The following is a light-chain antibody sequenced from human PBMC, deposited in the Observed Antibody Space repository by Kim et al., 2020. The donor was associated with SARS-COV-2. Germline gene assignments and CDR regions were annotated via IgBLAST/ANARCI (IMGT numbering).Light chain of an antibody. CDR3: QQYNNWPQIRMYT. V-gene: IGKV3-15*01. J-gene: IGKJ2*01. CDR1: QSVSSN. Sequence: EIVMTQSPATLSVSPGERATLSCRASQSVSSNLAWYQQKPGQAPRLLIYGASTRATGIPARFSGSGSGTEFTLTISSLQSEDFAVYYCQQYNNWPQIRMYTFGQGTKLEI. CDR2: GAS.